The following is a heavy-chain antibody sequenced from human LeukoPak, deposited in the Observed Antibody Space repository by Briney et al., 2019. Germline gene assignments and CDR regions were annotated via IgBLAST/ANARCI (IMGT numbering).Heavy chain of an antibody. CDR2: ISYDGSNK. CDR1: GFTFSSYA. CDR3: AKDLGLDDAFDI. Sequence: GGSLRLSCAASGFTFSSYAMSWVRQAPGKGLEWVAVISYDGSNKYYADSVKGRFTISRDNSKNTLYLQMNSLRAEDTAVYYCAKDLGLDDAFDIWGQGTMVTVSS. J-gene: IGHJ3*02. D-gene: IGHD1-1*01. V-gene: IGHV3-30*18.